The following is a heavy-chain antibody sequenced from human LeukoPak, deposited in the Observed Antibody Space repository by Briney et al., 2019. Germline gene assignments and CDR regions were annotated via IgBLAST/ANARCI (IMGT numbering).Heavy chain of an antibody. CDR2: ISSSGSTI. J-gene: IGHJ4*02. CDR3: TTDDVVTATYDY. V-gene: IGHV3-48*01. Sequence: GGSLRLSCATSGFTFRSYGMNWVRQAPGKGLDWVSYISSSGSTISYADSVKGRFTISRDDSKNTLYLQMNSLKTEDTAVYYCTTDDVVTATYDYWGRGTLVTVSS. CDR1: GFTFRSYG. D-gene: IGHD2-21*02.